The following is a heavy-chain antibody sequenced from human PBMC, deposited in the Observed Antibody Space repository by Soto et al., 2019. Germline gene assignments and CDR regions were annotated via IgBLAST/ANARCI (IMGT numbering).Heavy chain of an antibody. CDR2: FDPEDGET. V-gene: IGHV1-24*01. D-gene: IGHD1-1*01. CDR3: AAGGTRWLHSPFDY. Sequence: QVQLLQSGAEVKKPGASVKVSCKVSGHTLTELSMHWVRQAPGRGREWMGGFDPEDGETIFAQKFQGRVTMTEDTYTDSPYMELTSLRSEDTAVYYCAAGGTRWLHSPFDYWGQGTLVTISS. CDR1: GHTLTELS. J-gene: IGHJ4*02.